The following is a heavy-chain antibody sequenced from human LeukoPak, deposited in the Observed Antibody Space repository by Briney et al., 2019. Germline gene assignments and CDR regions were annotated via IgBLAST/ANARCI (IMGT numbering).Heavy chain of an antibody. Sequence: GASVKVSCKASGGTFGSYTISWVRQAPGQGLEWMGGIIPIFGTANYAQKFQGRVTITADESTSTAYMELSSLTSDDTAVYYCARGAEAETSPLDFWGQGTLVIVS. V-gene: IGHV1-69*13. CDR2: IIPIFGTA. J-gene: IGHJ4*02. CDR3: ARGAEAETSPLDF. D-gene: IGHD6-13*01. CDR1: GGTFGSYT.